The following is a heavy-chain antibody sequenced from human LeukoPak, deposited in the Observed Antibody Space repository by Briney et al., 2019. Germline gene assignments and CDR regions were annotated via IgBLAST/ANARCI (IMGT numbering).Heavy chain of an antibody. D-gene: IGHD2-8*01. V-gene: IGHV3-21*01. CDR1: GFTFSSYR. J-gene: IGHJ3*02. CDR3: ARVKTKNAFDI. CDR2: ISSSSSYV. Sequence: GGALRLSCAASGFTFSSYRMNWVRQAPGKGLEWVSSISSSSSYVYYADSVKGRFTISRDNAKNSLYLQMNSLRAEDTAVYYCARVKTKNAFDIWAKGQWSPSLQ.